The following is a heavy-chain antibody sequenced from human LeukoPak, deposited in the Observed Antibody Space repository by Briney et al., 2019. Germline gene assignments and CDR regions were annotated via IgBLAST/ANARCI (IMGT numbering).Heavy chain of an antibody. CDR2: ISSSGSTI. J-gene: IGHJ6*02. Sequence: GGSLRLSCEASGFTFSSYEMNWVRQAPGKGLEWVSYISSSGSTIYYADSVKGRFTISRDNAKNSLYLQMNSLRAEDTAVYYCARASYQLLLGYYYYGTDVWGQGTTVTVSS. CDR1: GFTFSSYE. D-gene: IGHD2-2*01. CDR3: ARASYQLLLGYYYYGTDV. V-gene: IGHV3-48*03.